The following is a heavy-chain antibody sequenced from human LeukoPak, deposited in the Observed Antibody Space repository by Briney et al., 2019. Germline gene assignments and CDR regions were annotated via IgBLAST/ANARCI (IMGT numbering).Heavy chain of an antibody. CDR1: GGTFSSYA. V-gene: IGHV1-69*06. Sequence: ASVKVSCKASGGTFSSYAISWVRQAPGQGLEWMGGIIPIFGTANYAQKFQGRVTITADKSTSTAYMELSSLRSEDTAVYYCARAPTRYYYYYMDVWGKGTTVTVSS. J-gene: IGHJ6*03. CDR3: ARAPTRYYYYYMDV. CDR2: IIPIFGTA.